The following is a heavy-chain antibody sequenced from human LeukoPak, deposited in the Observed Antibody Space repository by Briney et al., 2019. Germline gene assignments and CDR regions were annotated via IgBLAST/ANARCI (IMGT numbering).Heavy chain of an antibody. D-gene: IGHD3-3*01. V-gene: IGHV4-59*08. J-gene: IGHJ5*02. CDR3: ARVSRITIFGVVIMGNWFDP. Sequence: PSETLSLTCTVSGGSISSYYWSWIRQPPGKGLEWIGNIYYSGSTNYNPSLKSRVTISVDTSKNQFSLKLSSVTAADTAVYYCARVSRITIFGVVIMGNWFDPWGQGTLVTVSS. CDR2: IYYSGST. CDR1: GGSISSYY.